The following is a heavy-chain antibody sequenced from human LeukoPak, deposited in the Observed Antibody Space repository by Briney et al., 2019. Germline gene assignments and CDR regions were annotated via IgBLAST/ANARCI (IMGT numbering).Heavy chain of an antibody. Sequence: ASVKVSCKASGYTFTGYYMHWVRQAPGQGLEWMGWINPNSGGTNYAQKFQGRVTMTRDTSISTAYMELSRLRSDDTAVYYCAREDSSSSRGHRWFDPWGQGTLVTVSS. CDR2: INPNSGGT. D-gene: IGHD6-6*01. CDR1: GYTFTGYY. V-gene: IGHV1-2*02. CDR3: AREDSSSSRGHRWFDP. J-gene: IGHJ5*02.